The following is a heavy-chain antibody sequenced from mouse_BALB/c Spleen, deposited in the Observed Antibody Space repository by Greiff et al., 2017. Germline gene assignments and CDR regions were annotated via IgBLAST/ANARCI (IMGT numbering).Heavy chain of an antibody. CDR1: GFAFSSYD. Sequence: EVKLMESGGGLVKPGGSLKLSCAASGFAFSSYDMSWVRQTPEKRLEWVAYISSGGGSTYYPDTVKGRFTISRDNAKNTLYLQMSSLKSEDTAMYYCAREGIYYDYDGFAYWGQGTLVTVSA. CDR2: ISSGGGST. D-gene: IGHD2-4*01. CDR3: AREGIYYDYDGFAY. V-gene: IGHV5-12-1*01. J-gene: IGHJ3*01.